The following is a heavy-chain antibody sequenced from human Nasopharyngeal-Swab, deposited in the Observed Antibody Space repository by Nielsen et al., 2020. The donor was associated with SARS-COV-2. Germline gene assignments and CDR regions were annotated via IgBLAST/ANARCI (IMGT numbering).Heavy chain of an antibody. D-gene: IGHD3-16*01. CDR1: GYTQLTYG. CDR2: INTYTGPT. CDR3: ARGTDHLESVWGY. Sequence: ASAKPSCRTSGYTQLTYGTLSSRQAPAQGLARLPSINTYTGPTNYAQKIQGRGTITTDTSKRTVYLELRSMRSDDTAVYYYARGTDHLESVWGYWGQGTLVTVSS. V-gene: IGHV1-18*01. J-gene: IGHJ4*02.